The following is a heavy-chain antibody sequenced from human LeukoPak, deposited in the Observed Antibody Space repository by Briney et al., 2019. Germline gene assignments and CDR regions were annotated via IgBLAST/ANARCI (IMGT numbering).Heavy chain of an antibody. V-gene: IGHV4-39*01. CDR3: ARRLTTGTTPPYYYYMDV. Sequence: SETLSLTCTVSGGSISSSSYYWGWIRQPPGKGLEWIGSIYYRGSTYYSPSLKSRVTISVDTSKNQFSLNVNSVTAADTAVYYCARRLTTGTTPPYYYYMDVWGKGTTVTVSS. CDR2: IYYRGST. CDR1: GGSISSSSYY. J-gene: IGHJ6*03. D-gene: IGHD1-1*01.